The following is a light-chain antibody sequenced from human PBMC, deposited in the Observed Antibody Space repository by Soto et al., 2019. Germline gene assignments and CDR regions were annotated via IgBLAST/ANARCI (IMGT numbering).Light chain of an antibody. V-gene: IGKV3-15*01. CDR3: QQYNQWPPYT. CDR1: QSVSSN. CDR2: GAS. Sequence: EIVMTQSPATLSVSPGERVTLSCRASQSVSSNLAWYQQKPGQAPRLLIYGASTRATGIPARFGGSGSGTEFTLTISSLQYEDVAVYYCQQYNQWPPYTFGQGTNVEIK. J-gene: IGKJ2*01.